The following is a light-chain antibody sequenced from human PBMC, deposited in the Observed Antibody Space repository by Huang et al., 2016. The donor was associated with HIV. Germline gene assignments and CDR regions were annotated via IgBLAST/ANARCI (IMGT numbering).Light chain of an antibody. CDR2: GAS. CDR3: QQFGSSPPHS. CDR1: QSVTRNY. V-gene: IGKV3-20*01. J-gene: IGKJ2*03. Sequence: EIVLTQSPDTLSLSPGERATVSCRASQSVTRNYLAWYQQRPGQAPKLLIYGASTRATGIPDRFSGSGSGTDFTLTISRLAPEDFAVYYCQQFGSSPPHSFGQGTKLEIK.